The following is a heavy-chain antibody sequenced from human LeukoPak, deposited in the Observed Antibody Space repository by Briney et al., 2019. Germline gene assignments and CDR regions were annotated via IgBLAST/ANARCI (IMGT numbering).Heavy chain of an antibody. CDR3: ATTCPALWLGGYNWFDP. Sequence: GASVKVSCKVSGYTLTELSMHWVRQAPGKGLEWMGGFDPEDGETIYAQKFQGRITMTEDTSTDTAYMELSSLRSEDTAVYYCATTCPALWLGGYNWFDPWGQGTLVTVSS. V-gene: IGHV1-24*01. CDR1: GYTLTELS. D-gene: IGHD2-15*01. J-gene: IGHJ5*02. CDR2: FDPEDGET.